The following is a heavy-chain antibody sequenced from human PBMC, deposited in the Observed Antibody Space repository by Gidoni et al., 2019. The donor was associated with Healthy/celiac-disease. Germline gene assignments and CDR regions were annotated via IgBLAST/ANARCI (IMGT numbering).Heavy chain of an antibody. J-gene: IGHJ6*02. CDR3: ARGPRRLKYYYDSSGHNLYYYYGMDV. Sequence: QVQLQQWGAGLLKPSETLSLTCAVYGGSFSGYYWIWIRQPPGKGLEWIGEINHSGSTNYNPSLKRRVTISVDTSKNQFSLKLSSVTAADTAVYYCARGPRRLKYYYDSSGHNLYYYYGMDVWGQGTTVTVSS. CDR2: INHSGST. D-gene: IGHD3-22*01. V-gene: IGHV4-34*01. CDR1: GGSFSGYY.